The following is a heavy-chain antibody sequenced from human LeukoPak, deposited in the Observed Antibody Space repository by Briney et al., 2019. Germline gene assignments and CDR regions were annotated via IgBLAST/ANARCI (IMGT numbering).Heavy chain of an antibody. Sequence: GGSLRLSCAASGFTFSSYWMSWVRQAPGKGLEWVANIKQDESEKYYVDSVKGRFTISRDNAKNSLFLQMNSLRAEDTAVYYCARAGSFSSSYGISWDYWGQGALVAVSS. D-gene: IGHD2-15*01. V-gene: IGHV3-7*01. J-gene: IGHJ4*02. CDR1: GFTFSSYW. CDR3: ARAGSFSSSYGISWDY. CDR2: IKQDESEK.